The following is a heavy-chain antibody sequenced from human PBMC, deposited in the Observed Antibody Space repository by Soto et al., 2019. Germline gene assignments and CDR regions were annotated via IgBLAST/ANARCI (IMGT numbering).Heavy chain of an antibody. CDR2: MSYDGSRQ. J-gene: IGHJ4*02. CDR3: AKGAWYGSSSSSDR. Sequence: QVQLVESGGGVVQPGRSLRLSCAASGSSLINYDMHWVRQAPGKGLEWVAVMSYDGSRQFYADSVRGRFSVSRDISKSALYLQMSSLRIEDTAIYYCAKGAWYGSSSSSDRWGKGSHVTVSS. CDR1: GSSLINYD. D-gene: IGHD6-6*01. V-gene: IGHV3-30*18.